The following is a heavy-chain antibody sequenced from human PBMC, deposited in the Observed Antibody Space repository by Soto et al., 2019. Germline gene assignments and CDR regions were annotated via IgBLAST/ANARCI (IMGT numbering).Heavy chain of an antibody. CDR2: IFYSGST. V-gene: IGHV4-61*01. J-gene: IGHJ5*02. D-gene: IGHD1-1*01. Sequence: SETLSLTCSVSGASVNSENYFWTWIRQSPGKGLEWIANIFYSGSTNYTPSLKSRVTISVDTSKNQFSLTLSSVTAADTAVYYCERGVIRGKTDNWLDPCGQGPLVTV. CDR3: ERGVIRGKTDNWLDP. CDR1: GASVNSENYF.